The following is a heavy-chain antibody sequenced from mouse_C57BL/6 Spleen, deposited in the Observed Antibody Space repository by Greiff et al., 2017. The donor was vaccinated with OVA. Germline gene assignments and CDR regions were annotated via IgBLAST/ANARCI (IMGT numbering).Heavy chain of an antibody. V-gene: IGHV1-80*01. CDR1: GYAFSSYW. D-gene: IGHD2-2*01. Sequence: QVQLQESGAELVKPGASVKISCKASGYAFSSYWMHWVKQRPGQGLEWIGQIYPGDGDTNYNGKFKGKATLTADTSSSTAYMQLSSLTSEDSAVYFCARSGYGYTCDYWGQGTTLTVSS. CDR2: IYPGDGDT. J-gene: IGHJ2*01. CDR3: ARSGYGYTCDY.